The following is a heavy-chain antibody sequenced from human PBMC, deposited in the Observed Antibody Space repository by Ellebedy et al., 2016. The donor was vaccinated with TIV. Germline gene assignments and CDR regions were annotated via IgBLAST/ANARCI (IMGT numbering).Heavy chain of an antibody. CDR2: IDHAGNT. V-gene: IGHV4-34*01. CDR1: GGSFSGYY. D-gene: IGHD5-18*01. Sequence: SETLSLTCGVFGGSFSGYYWSWIRQPPGKGLEWIGEIDHAGNTNYNPSLKSRVTLSVDTSKNQFSLNLTSVTAADTAVLYCARAPVGYSALYYWGQGTLVTVSS. CDR3: ARAPVGYSALYY. J-gene: IGHJ4*02.